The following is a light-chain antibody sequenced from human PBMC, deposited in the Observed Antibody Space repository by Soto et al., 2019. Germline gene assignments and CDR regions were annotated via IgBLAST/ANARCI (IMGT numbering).Light chain of an antibody. V-gene: IGKV3-15*01. Sequence: EIVMTQSPATLSVSPGERATLSCRASQSVTTYLAWYQQNPGQAPRLLIYAASTRATGIPDRFSGSGSGTEFSLTISSLQSEDFAIYYCQQYHTPPVTFGQGTKVEVK. J-gene: IGKJ1*01. CDR2: AAS. CDR3: QQYHTPPVT. CDR1: QSVTTY.